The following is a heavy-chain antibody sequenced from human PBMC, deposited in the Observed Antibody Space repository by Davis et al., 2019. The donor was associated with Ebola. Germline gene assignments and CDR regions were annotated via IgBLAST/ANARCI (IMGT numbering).Heavy chain of an antibody. Sequence: GESLKISCAASGLSFSNYWMTWVRLAPGKGPEWVANIKQDGSEMYYVDSVKGRFTISRDNAKNSLYLQMNSLRAEDTAVYYCAREGRYCSSTSCYWDVWGQGTLVTVSS. CDR1: GLSFSNYW. V-gene: IGHV3-7*01. D-gene: IGHD2-2*01. J-gene: IGHJ4*02. CDR3: AREGRYCSSTSCYWDV. CDR2: IKQDGSEM.